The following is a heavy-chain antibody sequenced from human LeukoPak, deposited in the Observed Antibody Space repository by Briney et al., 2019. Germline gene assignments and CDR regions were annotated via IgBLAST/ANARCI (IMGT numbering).Heavy chain of an antibody. Sequence: VGSLTLSCAASGFTLSTHWMHWVRHAPGKGLVWVSRISTDGSSTNYADSVKGRFTISRDKAESTVYRQMNSLLAEDTAVYRCAKDQATSNVLGPWGQGTLVTVSS. D-gene: IGHD5-24*01. CDR3: AKDQATSNVLGP. CDR2: ISTDGSST. CDR1: GFTLSTHW. J-gene: IGHJ5*02. V-gene: IGHV3-74*01.